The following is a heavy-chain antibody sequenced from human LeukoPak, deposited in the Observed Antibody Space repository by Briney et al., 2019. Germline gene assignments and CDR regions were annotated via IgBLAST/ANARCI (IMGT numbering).Heavy chain of an antibody. V-gene: IGHV3-21*01. CDR3: ARDLWEMATIGWAFDI. J-gene: IGHJ3*02. Sequence: GGSLRLSCAAPGFTFSSYSMNWVRQAPGKGLEWVSSISSSSSYIYYADSVKGRFTISRDNAKNSLYLQMNSLRAEDTAVYYCARDLWEMATIGWAFDIWGQGTMVTVSS. CDR1: GFTFSSYS. D-gene: IGHD5-24*01. CDR2: ISSSSSYI.